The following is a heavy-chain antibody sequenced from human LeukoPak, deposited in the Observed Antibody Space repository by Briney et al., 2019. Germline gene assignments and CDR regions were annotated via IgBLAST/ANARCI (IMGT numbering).Heavy chain of an antibody. D-gene: IGHD6-13*01. CDR1: GFTFSAYW. V-gene: IGHV3-74*01. CDR2: ISNDGSYT. Sequence: PGGSLRLSCAASGFTFSAYWMYWVRQAPGKGPVWVSRISNDGSYTSYADSVKGRITISRDNAKNSLYLQMNSLRAEDMALYYCAKDIAAAGEGYFDYWGQGTLVTVSS. CDR3: AKDIAAAGEGYFDY. J-gene: IGHJ4*02.